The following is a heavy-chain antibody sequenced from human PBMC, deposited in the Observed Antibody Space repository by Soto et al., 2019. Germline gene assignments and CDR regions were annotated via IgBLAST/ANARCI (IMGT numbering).Heavy chain of an antibody. V-gene: IGHV3-74*01. J-gene: IGHJ4*02. Sequence: EVQLVESGGGLVQPGGSLRLSCAASGFPFSNSWMSWVRQAPGKGLVWVSRINGDGSSTNYADSVKGRFTIFRDNAMKTLHLQMNSLRVEDTAVYYCVRDFRWGQGTLVTVSS. CDR3: VRDFR. CDR2: INGDGSST. CDR1: GFPFSNSW.